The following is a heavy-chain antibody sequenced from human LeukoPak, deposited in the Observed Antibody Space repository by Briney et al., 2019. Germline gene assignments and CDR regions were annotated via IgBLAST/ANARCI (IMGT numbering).Heavy chain of an antibody. CDR3: ARRWLFAEADY. J-gene: IGHJ4*02. V-gene: IGHV4-34*01. CDR2: INHSGST. CDR1: GGSFSGYY. Sequence: SETLSLTCAVYGGSFSGYYWSWIRQPPGKGLEWIGEINHSGSTNYNPSLESRVTISVDTSKNQFSLKLSSVTAADTAVYYCARRWLFAEADYWGQGTLVTVSS. D-gene: IGHD3-22*01.